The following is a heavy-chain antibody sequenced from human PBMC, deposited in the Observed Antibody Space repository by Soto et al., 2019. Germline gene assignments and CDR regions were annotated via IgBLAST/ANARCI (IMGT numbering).Heavy chain of an antibody. CDR2: SYYSWGT. Sequence: SETLSLTCTVSVGSVSSGVYYWSWIRQPPGKGLEWIGYSYYSWGTDYNPSLKSRVTIAVDTAKNQFSLKLSSVTAADTAVYYCEREAGPQNRFAPRGQGTIVTVSS. J-gene: IGHJ5*02. V-gene: IGHV4-61*08. CDR3: EREAGPQNRFAP. CDR1: VGSVSSGVYY.